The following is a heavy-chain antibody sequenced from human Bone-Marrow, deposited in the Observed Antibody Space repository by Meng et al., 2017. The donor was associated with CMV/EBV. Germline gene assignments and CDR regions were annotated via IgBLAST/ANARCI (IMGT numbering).Heavy chain of an antibody. D-gene: IGHD2-2*03. CDR2: INHSGSP. V-gene: IGHV4-34*01. Sequence: GYYVGWIRQPPGKGLEWIGEINHSGSPNYNPSLKSRVTISVDTSKNQFSLKLSSVTAADTAVYYCARWGKRLGYCSSTSCYLSWFDPWGQGTLVTVSS. CDR3: ARWGKRLGYCSSTSCYLSWFDP. CDR1: GYY. J-gene: IGHJ5*02.